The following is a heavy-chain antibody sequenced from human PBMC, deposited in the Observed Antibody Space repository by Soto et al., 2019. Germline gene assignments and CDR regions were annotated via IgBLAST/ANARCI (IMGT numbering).Heavy chain of an antibody. D-gene: IGHD7-27*01. Sequence: QITLKESGPTLEKPTQTLTLTCTFSGFSLSTSGVGVGWIRQPPGKALEWFALIYWDDDKRYSPSLKSRLTITKDTSKNQVVLTMTNMDPVDTATYYCAHSLIPNWGSRGAFDYWGQVTLGTVSS. CDR2: IYWDDDK. J-gene: IGHJ4*02. CDR1: GFSLSTSGVG. CDR3: AHSLIPNWGSRGAFDY. V-gene: IGHV2-5*02.